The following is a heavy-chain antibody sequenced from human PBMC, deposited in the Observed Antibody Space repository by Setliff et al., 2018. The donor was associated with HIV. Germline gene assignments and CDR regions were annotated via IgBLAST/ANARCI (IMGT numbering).Heavy chain of an antibody. Sequence: GGSLRLSCAASGFTFSDYYMSWIRQAPGKGLLWVSRINTDGSSTTYADSVKGRFTISREGAKNSLFLQMNSLRAEDTAVYYCAGQWGPYYMDVWGKGTTVTVSS. V-gene: IGHV3-11*06. D-gene: IGHD3-16*01. CDR3: AGQWGPYYMDV. CDR2: INTDGSST. J-gene: IGHJ6*03. CDR1: GFTFSDYY.